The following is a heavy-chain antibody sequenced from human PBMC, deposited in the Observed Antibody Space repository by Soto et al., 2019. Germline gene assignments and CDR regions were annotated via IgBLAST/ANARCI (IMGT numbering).Heavy chain of an antibody. D-gene: IGHD3-3*01. V-gene: IGHV1-3*01. CDR2: INAGNGNT. Sequence: ASVKVSCKASGYTFTSYAMHWVRQAPGQRLEWMGWINAGNGNTKYSQKFQGRVTITRDTSASTAYMELSSLRSEDTAVYYCARVGCITIFGVVMEYYYYMDVWGEGTTVTVSS. CDR3: ARVGCITIFGVVMEYYYYMDV. CDR1: GYTFTSYA. J-gene: IGHJ6*03.